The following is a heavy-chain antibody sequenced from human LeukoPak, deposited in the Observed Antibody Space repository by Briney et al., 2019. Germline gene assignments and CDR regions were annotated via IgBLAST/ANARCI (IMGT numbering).Heavy chain of an antibody. CDR1: GGSFSGYY. J-gene: IGHJ6*04. Sequence: PSETLSLTCAVYGGSFSGYYWSWIRQPPGKGLGWIGEINHSGSTNYNPSLKSRVTISVDTSKNQFSLKLSSVTAADTAVYYCARFNKRHIVVVPAALDVWGKGTTVTVSS. CDR2: INHSGST. V-gene: IGHV4-34*01. D-gene: IGHD2-2*01. CDR3: ARFNKRHIVVVPAALDV.